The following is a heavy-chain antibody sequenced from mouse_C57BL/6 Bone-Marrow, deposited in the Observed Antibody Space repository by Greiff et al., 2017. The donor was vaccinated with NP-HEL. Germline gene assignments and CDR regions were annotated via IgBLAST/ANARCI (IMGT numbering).Heavy chain of an antibody. CDR3: ARDFYSITYYFDY. J-gene: IGHJ2*01. V-gene: IGHV1-64*01. CDR1: GYTFTSYW. D-gene: IGHD2-5*01. Sequence: QVQLQQSGAELVKPGASVKLSCKASGYTFTSYWMHWVKQRPGQGLEWIGMIHPNSGSTNYNEKFKSKATLTVDKSSSTAYMQLSSLTSEDSAVYYCARDFYSITYYFDYWGQGTTLTVSS. CDR2: IHPNSGST.